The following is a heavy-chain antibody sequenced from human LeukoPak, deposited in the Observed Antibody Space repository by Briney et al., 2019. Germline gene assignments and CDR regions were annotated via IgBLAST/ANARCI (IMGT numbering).Heavy chain of an antibody. Sequence: SETLSLTCTVSGGSISSYYWTWIRQPPGKGLEWIGYTYYSGGTNYNPSLKSRVTISVDTSKNQFSLKLNSVTAADTAVYYCARRAAAVGTYYMDVWGKGTTVTVSS. CDR2: TYYSGGT. D-gene: IGHD6-13*01. J-gene: IGHJ6*03. CDR3: ARRAAAVGTYYMDV. CDR1: GGSISSYY. V-gene: IGHV4-59*01.